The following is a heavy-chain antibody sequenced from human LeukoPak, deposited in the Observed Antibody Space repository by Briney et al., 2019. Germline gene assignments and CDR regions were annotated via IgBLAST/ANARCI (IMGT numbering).Heavy chain of an antibody. D-gene: IGHD3-9*01. CDR3: AKDIELRYFDWLLSAFDI. CDR2: IYGCGST. V-gene: IGHV3-53*01. J-gene: IGHJ3*02. CDR1: GFTVSSNY. Sequence: GGSLRLSCAASGFTVSSNYMSWVRQAPGKGLEWVSVIYGCGSTYYADSVRGRFTISRDNSKNTLYVQMNSLRDEDTAVYYCAKDIELRYFDWLLSAFDIWGQGTMVTVSS.